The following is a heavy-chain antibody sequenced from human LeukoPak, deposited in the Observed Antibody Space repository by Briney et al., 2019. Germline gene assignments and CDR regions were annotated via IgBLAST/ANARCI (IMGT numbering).Heavy chain of an antibody. V-gene: IGHV3-66*01. CDR2: IYSGGST. CDR1: EFSVGSNY. CDR3: AKDRCSNGIGCYYYYMEV. Sequence: GGSLRLSCAASEFSVGSNYMTWVRQAPGKGLEWVSLIYSGGSTYYADSVKGRFTISRDNSKNTLYLQMNSLRAEDTAVYYCAKDRCSNGIGCYYYYMEVWGKGTTVTISS. D-gene: IGHD2-8*01. J-gene: IGHJ6*03.